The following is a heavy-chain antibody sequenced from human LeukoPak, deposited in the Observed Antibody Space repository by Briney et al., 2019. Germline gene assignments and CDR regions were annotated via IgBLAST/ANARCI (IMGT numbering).Heavy chain of an antibody. CDR3: AKALGSPYDSSGYYLGY. CDR2: ISYDGSNK. D-gene: IGHD3-22*01. J-gene: IGHJ4*02. Sequence: GGSLRLSCAASGFTFSSYGMHWVRQAPGKGLEWVAVISYDGSNKYYADSVKGRFTISRDNSKNTLYLQMNSLRAEDTAVYYCAKALGSPYDSSGYYLGYWGQGTLDTVSS. CDR1: GFTFSSYG. V-gene: IGHV3-30*18.